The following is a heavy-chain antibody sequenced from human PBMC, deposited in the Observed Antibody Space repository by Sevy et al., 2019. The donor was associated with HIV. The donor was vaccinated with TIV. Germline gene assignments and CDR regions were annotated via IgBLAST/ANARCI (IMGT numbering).Heavy chain of an antibody. CDR1: GFTVSSNY. Sequence: GGSLRLSCAASGFTVSSNYMSWVRQAPGKGLEWVSVIYSGGSTYYADSVKGRFTISRDNSKNTLYLQMNSLRAEDTAVYYCARVWVERSGYYYDSSGYPYYFDYWGQGTLVTVSS. CDR3: ARVWVERSGYYYDSSGYPYYFDY. D-gene: IGHD3-22*01. V-gene: IGHV3-53*01. J-gene: IGHJ4*02. CDR2: IYSGGST.